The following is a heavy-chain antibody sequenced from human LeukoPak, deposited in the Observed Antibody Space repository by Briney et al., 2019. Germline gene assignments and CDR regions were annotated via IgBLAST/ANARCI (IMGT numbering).Heavy chain of an antibody. V-gene: IGHV1-8*03. CDR2: MNPNSGNT. CDR1: GYTFTSYD. J-gene: IGHJ5*02. D-gene: IGHD3-3*01. Sequence: ASVKVSCKASGYTFTSYDINWVRQATGQGLEWMGWMNPNSGNTGYAQKFQGRVTITRNTSISTAYMELSSLRSEDTAVYYCARVSRASDFWSGYYINNWFDPWGQGTLVTVSS. CDR3: ARVSRASDFWSGYYINNWFDP.